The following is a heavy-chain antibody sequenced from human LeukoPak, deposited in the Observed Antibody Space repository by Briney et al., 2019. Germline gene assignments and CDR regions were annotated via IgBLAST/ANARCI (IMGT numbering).Heavy chain of an antibody. V-gene: IGHV3-7*03. CDR3: ATSGYSGYGIDY. CDR2: IKQDGSDT. CDR1: GFTFSSYW. D-gene: IGHD5-12*01. Sequence: GGSLRLSCAVSGFTFSSYWMTWVRQAPGKGLEWVANIKQDGSDTYSVDSVKGRFTISRDNAKNSLYLEMNSLRVEDTAVYYCATSGYSGYGIDYWGQGTLVTVSS. J-gene: IGHJ4*02.